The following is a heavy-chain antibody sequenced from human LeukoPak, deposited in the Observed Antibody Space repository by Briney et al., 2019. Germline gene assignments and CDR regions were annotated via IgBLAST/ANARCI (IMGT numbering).Heavy chain of an antibody. CDR1: GFTLSSLA. CDR3: LLQMTYGELSDPDF. J-gene: IGHJ4*02. Sequence: GGSLRLSCAASGFTLSSLAMHCVRQAPGKGLEWVSSSGTRSGTKYYADSVMGRFTIPRDSAMNSVSLQINSLRAEDTAVYYCLLQMTYGELSDPDFRGQGTLVTVSS. D-gene: IGHD3-16*02. CDR2: SGTRSGTK. V-gene: IGHV3-21*01.